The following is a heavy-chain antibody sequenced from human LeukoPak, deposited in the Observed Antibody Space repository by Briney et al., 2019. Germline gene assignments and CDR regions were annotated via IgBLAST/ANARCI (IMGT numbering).Heavy chain of an antibody. CDR1: GGPFSGYF. D-gene: IGHD3-10*01. CDR3: ARRYYYNLGSFPFDF. V-gene: IGHV4-34*01. J-gene: IGHJ4*02. CDR2: IHNSGTT. Sequence: SETPSLTCAVSGGPFSGYFWSWIRQSSGKGLEWIGEIHNSGTTNYNPSLNSRVTISEDTSKNQFYLNLSSVTAADTAVYYCARRYYYNLGSFPFDFWGQGTLVTVSS.